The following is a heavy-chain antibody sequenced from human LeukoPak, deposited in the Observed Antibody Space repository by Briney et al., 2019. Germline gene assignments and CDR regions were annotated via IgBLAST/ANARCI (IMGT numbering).Heavy chain of an antibody. V-gene: IGHV3-7*03. CDR2: IKQDGSEK. J-gene: IGHJ4*02. CDR3: ARDGPREYQLLYYFDY. CDR1: GFTFSSYW. D-gene: IGHD2-2*01. Sequence: GGSLRLSCAASGFTFSSYWMSWVRKAPGKGLERVANIKQDGSEKYYVDSVKGRFTISRDNAKNSLYLQMNSLRAEDTAVYYCARDGPREYQLLYYFDYWGQGTLVTVSS.